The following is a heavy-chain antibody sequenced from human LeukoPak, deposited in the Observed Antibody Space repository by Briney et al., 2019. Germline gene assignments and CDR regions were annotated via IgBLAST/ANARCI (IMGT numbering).Heavy chain of an antibody. CDR3: ARLYILTGYYPNDAFDI. V-gene: IGHV4-59*08. CDR2: IYYSGST. CDR1: GGSISSYY. J-gene: IGHJ3*02. Sequence: PSETLSLTCTVSGGSISSYYWSWIRQPPGKGLEWIGYIYYSGSTNYNPSLKSRVTISVDTSKNQFSLKLSSVTAADTAVYYCARLYILTGYYPNDAFDIWGQGTMVTVSS. D-gene: IGHD3-9*01.